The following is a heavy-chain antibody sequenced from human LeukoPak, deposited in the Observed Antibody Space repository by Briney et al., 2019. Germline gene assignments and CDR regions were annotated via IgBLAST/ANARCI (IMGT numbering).Heavy chain of an antibody. J-gene: IGHJ4*02. CDR1: GDSISTYY. Sequence: SETLSLTCTVSGDSISTYYWSWVRQPPGKGLEWIGYIYYSGSTNYNPSLKSRVTISVDTSKKQFFLKLSSVTAADTAVYYCTRVGFWSGYYHFDSWGQGTLVTVSS. D-gene: IGHD3-3*01. CDR2: IYYSGST. CDR3: TRVGFWSGYYHFDS. V-gene: IGHV4-59*01.